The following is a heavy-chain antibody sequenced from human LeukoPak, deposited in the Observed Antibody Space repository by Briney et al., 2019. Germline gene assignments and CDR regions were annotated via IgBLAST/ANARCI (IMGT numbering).Heavy chain of an antibody. CDR1: GFTVSSNS. CDR2: ISGSGGST. Sequence: PGGSLRLSCTVSGFTVSSNSMSWVRQAPGKGLEWVSAISGSGGSTYYADSVKGRFTISRDNSKNTLYLQMNSLRAEDTAVYYCAKPQIQLGRYAFDIWGQGTMVTVSS. D-gene: IGHD5-18*01. CDR3: AKPQIQLGRYAFDI. J-gene: IGHJ3*02. V-gene: IGHV3-23*01.